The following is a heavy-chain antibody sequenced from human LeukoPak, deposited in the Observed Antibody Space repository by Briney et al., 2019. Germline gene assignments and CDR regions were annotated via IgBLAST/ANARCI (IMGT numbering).Heavy chain of an antibody. CDR2: ISYDGRNK. Sequence: GGSLRLSCAASGFTFSSYAMHWVRQAPGKGLEWVAVISYDGRNKYYADSVKGRFTISRDNSKNTLYLQMTSLRAEDTAVYYCAIIGTHYYDSSGYNWFDPWGQGTLVTVSS. V-gene: IGHV3-30*04. J-gene: IGHJ5*02. CDR1: GFTFSSYA. D-gene: IGHD3-22*01. CDR3: AIIGTHYYDSSGYNWFDP.